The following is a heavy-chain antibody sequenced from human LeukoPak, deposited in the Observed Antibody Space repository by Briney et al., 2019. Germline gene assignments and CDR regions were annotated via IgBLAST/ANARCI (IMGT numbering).Heavy chain of an antibody. CDR1: GGTFSSYA. J-gene: IGHJ6*02. Sequence: ASVKVSCKASGGTFSSYAISWVRPAPGQGLEWMGRIIPILGIANYAQKFQGRVTITADKSTSTAYMELRSLRSEDTAVYYCARDPDDSSGYYGYYYGMDVWGQGTTVTVSS. CDR3: ARDPDDSSGYYGYYYGMDV. V-gene: IGHV1-69*04. D-gene: IGHD3-22*01. CDR2: IIPILGIA.